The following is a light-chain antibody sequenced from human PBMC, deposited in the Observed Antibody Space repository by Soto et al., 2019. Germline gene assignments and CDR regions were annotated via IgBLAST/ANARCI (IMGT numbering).Light chain of an antibody. J-gene: IGKJ1*01. CDR2: ATS. V-gene: IGKV1-39*01. CDR3: QQGYSSRWT. Sequence: DIQMTQSPSSLSASVGDRVTITCRASQNIRSYLNWYQQKPGEAPQLLIYATSSLQTGVPSRFSASGSGTDFSLVISDLQPEDSATYYCQQGYSSRWTSGRGTKVEI. CDR1: QNIRSY.